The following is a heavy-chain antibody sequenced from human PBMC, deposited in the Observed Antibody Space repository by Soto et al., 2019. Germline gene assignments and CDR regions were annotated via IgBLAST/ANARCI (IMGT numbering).Heavy chain of an antibody. CDR3: ARLVGAARFDY. J-gene: IGHJ4*02. V-gene: IGHV4-39*01. Sequence: PSETLSLTCTVSGGSITGGSISSTTYYWGWMRQPPGKGLEWIASFFIGGNTYYNPSLKSRVTTSVDTSKNQFSLKLSSVTAADTAVYYCARLVGAARFDYWGQGTLVTVSS. CDR2: FFIGGNT. D-gene: IGHD2-15*01. CDR1: GGSITGGSISSTTYY.